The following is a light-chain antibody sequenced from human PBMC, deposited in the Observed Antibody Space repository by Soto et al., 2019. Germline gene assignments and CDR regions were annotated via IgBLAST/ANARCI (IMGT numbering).Light chain of an antibody. Sequence: DIQLTQSPSFLSASVGDRVTITCRASQGISSYLAWYQQKPGKAPKLLIYAASTLQSGVPSRFSGSGSGTEFTLTISNLQPEDFATYYCQQSYSTLRTFGQGTKVDIK. CDR3: QQSYSTLRT. J-gene: IGKJ1*01. CDR1: QGISSY. CDR2: AAS. V-gene: IGKV1-9*01.